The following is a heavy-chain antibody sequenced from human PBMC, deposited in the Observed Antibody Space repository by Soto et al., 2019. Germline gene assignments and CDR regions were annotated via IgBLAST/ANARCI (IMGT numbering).Heavy chain of an antibody. J-gene: IGHJ4*02. V-gene: IGHV4-34*01. CDR1: GGSLRDYY. Sequence: SETLSLTCAVYGGSLRDYYWSWIRQPPGRGLEWIGEIHHSGSTNYNPSLKSRVTISVDTSKNQFSLKLSSVTAADTAVYYCATMWSGYNSHWGQGTLVTVS. CDR3: ATMWSGYNSH. D-gene: IGHD6-25*01. CDR2: IHHSGST.